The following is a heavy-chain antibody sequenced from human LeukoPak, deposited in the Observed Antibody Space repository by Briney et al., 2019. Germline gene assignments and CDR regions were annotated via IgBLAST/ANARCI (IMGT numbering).Heavy chain of an antibody. J-gene: IGHJ4*02. V-gene: IGHV4-34*01. Sequence: SETLSLTCAVYGGSFSGYYWSWIRQPPGKGLEWIGEINHSGSTNYNPSLKSRVTISVDTSKNQFSLKLSSVTAADTAVYYCARGLGPVRVVPAAIPLDYWGQGTLVTVSS. CDR2: INHSGST. D-gene: IGHD2-2*02. CDR1: GGSFSGYY. CDR3: ARGLGPVRVVPAAIPLDY.